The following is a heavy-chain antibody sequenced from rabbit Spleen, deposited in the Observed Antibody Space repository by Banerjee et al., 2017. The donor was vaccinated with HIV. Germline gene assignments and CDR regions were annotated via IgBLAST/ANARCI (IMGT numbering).Heavy chain of an antibody. CDR1: GFSFSTNYY. Sequence: QSLEESGGDMVKPGASLTLTCTASGFSFSTNYYICWVRQAPGKGLEWIGCMYPDGIGSTAYASWAKGRFTISKTSSTTVTLQMTSLTAADTATYFCARDEWTYGPAGGGYGFKLWGPGTLVTVS. CDR3: ARDEWTYGPAGGGYGFKL. J-gene: IGHJ4*01. CDR2: MYPDGIGST. V-gene: IGHV1S40*01. D-gene: IGHD8-1*01.